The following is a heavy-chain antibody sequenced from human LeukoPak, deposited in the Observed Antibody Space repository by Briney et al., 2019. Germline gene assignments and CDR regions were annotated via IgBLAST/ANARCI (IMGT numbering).Heavy chain of an antibody. Sequence: SETLSLTCTVSGGSVSSGSYYWSWIRQPPGKGLEWIGYIHYSGSTNYNPSLKSRVTISVDTSKNQFSLKLSSVTAADTAVYYCARDTRSSGLHWGQGTLVTVSS. CDR1: GGSVSSGSYY. CDR2: IHYSGST. D-gene: IGHD3-22*01. CDR3: ARDTRSSGLH. V-gene: IGHV4-61*01. J-gene: IGHJ4*02.